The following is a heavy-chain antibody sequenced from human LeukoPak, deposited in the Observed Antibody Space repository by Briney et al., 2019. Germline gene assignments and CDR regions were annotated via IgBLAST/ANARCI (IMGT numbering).Heavy chain of an antibody. Sequence: GGSLSLSFASTFTFRIYGMHWVRQAPGKGLEWVAFIQYDGTNKYYADSVKGRFTISRDNSRSTLYLQMNSLRAEDTAVYYCARDRTAYSYGTLFDYWGQGTLVTVSS. V-gene: IGHV3-30*02. CDR3: ARDRTAYSYGTLFDY. J-gene: IGHJ4*02. D-gene: IGHD5-12*01. CDR1: TFTFRIYG. CDR2: IQYDGTNK.